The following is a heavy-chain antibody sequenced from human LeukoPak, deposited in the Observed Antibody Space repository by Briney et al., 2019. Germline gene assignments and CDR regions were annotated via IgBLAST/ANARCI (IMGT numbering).Heavy chain of an antibody. CDR2: ISYDGSNK. V-gene: IGHV3-30*18. D-gene: IGHD5-18*01. CDR3: AKGGWGYSYGKTIDY. J-gene: IGHJ4*02. CDR1: GFTFSSYG. Sequence: GGSLRLSCAASGFTFSSYGMHWVRQAPGKGLEWVAVISYDGSNKYYADSVKGRFTISRDNSKNTLYLQMNSLRAGDTAVYYCAKGGWGYSYGKTIDYWGQGTLVTVSS.